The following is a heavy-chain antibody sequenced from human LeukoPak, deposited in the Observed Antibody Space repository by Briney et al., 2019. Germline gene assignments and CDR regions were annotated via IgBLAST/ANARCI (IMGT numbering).Heavy chain of an antibody. Sequence: ASVKVSCKASGYTFTSYGISWVRQAPGQGLEWMGWISAYNGNTNYAQKLQGRVTMTTDTSTSTAYMELRSLRSDDTAVYYCARDLYYGSGSYYNVEWFDPWGQGTLVTVSS. J-gene: IGHJ5*02. CDR1: GYTFTSYG. D-gene: IGHD3-10*01. CDR2: ISAYNGNT. CDR3: ARDLYYGSGSYYNVEWFDP. V-gene: IGHV1-18*01.